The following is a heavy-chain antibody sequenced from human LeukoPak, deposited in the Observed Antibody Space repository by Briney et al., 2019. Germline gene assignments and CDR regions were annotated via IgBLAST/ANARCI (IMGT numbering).Heavy chain of an antibody. D-gene: IGHD1-1*01. CDR2: ISAGGTNT. CDR1: GFTFSTYA. CDR3: AKRTINDYYFDY. V-gene: IGHV3-23*01. Sequence: GGSLRLSCVASGFTFSTYAMTWVRQAPGKGLEWVSAISAGGTNTYYADSVRGRFTISRDDSKNTLYLQMHSLKAGDTAVYSCAKRTINDYYFDYWGQGTLVTVSS. J-gene: IGHJ4*02.